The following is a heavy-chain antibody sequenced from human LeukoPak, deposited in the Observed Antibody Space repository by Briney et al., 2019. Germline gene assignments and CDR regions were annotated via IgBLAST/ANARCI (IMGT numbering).Heavy chain of an antibody. J-gene: IGHJ4*02. CDR1: GFTFSSYC. V-gene: IGHV3-23*01. CDR2: INDNGGSR. CDR3: ARYYGSGSYFYLDY. D-gene: IGHD3-10*01. Sequence: GGSLRLSCAASGFTFSSYCMAWVRQAPGKGLEWASGINDNGGSRYHADSVKGRFTISRDNSRSVLFLELASLRAEDTAVYYCARYYGSGSYFYLDYWGQGALVTVSS.